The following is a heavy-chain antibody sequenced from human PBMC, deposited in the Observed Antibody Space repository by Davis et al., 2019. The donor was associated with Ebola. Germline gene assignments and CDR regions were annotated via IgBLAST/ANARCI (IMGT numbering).Heavy chain of an antibody. CDR3: ARDNYYSFYMDV. V-gene: IGHV4-30-4*01. CDR1: GGSISSGDYY. CDR2: IYYSGST. J-gene: IGHJ6*03. Sequence: SCIVSGGSISSGDYYWSWIRQPPGKGLEWIGYIYYSGSTYYNPSLKSRVTISVDTSTNQFSLKLSSVTAADTAIYHCARDNYYSFYMDVWGKGTTVIVSS.